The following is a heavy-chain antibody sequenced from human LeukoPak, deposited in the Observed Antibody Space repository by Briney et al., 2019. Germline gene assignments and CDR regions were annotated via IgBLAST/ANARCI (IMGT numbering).Heavy chain of an antibody. Sequence: SQTLSLTCTVSGGSISSGSYYWSWIRQPAGKGLEWIGRIYTSGSTNYNPSRKTRVTISVDTSKNQFSLKLSSVTAADTAVYYCARDLGGTTVTTYNWFDPWGQGTLVTVSS. J-gene: IGHJ5*02. D-gene: IGHD4-17*01. V-gene: IGHV4-61*02. CDR2: IYTSGST. CDR1: GGSISSGSYY. CDR3: ARDLGGTTVTTYNWFDP.